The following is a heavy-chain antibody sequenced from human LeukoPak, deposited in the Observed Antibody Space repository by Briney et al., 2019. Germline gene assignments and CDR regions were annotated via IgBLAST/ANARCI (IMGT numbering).Heavy chain of an antibody. J-gene: IGHJ4*02. CDR3: ARESISGHRDFDY. CDR2: ISSGSRTI. CDR1: GFTFSSYS. Sequence: GGSLRLSCAASGFTFSSYSMNWLRQAPGKGQEWLSYISSGSRTIYYADSVKGRFTVSRDNAKSSLYLQMNSLRAEDTAVYYCARESISGHRDFDYWGQGALVTVSS. D-gene: IGHD1-26*01. V-gene: IGHV3-48*01.